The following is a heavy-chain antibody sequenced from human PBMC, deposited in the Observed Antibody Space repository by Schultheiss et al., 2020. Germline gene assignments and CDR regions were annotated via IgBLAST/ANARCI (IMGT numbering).Heavy chain of an antibody. CDR2: IYYSGST. V-gene: IGHV4-59*08. CDR1: GGSISSYY. D-gene: IGHD2-2*02. CDR3: ARREGYCSSTSCYRRNQNFGIGTNWFDP. Sequence: SETLSLTCTVSGGSISSYYWSWIRQPPGKGLEWIGYIYYSGSTYYNPSLKSRVTISVDTSKNQFSLKLSSVTAADTAVYYCARREGYCSSTSCYRRNQNFGIGTNWFDPWGQGTLVTVSS. J-gene: IGHJ5*02.